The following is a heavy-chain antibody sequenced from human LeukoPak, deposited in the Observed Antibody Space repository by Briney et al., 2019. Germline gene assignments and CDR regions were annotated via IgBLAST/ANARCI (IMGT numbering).Heavy chain of an antibody. CDR2: IDANGGGT. Sequence: GGSLRLSCAASGFTLSGYWMHWVRQVPGKELVWVSRIDANGGGTTYADSVKGRFAISRDNAKNTLYLQMSSLRIEDTAVYYCTRVQAGRSGLMDVWGRGTTVTVSS. CDR3: TRVQAGRSGLMDV. V-gene: IGHV3-74*01. CDR1: GFTLSGYW. D-gene: IGHD2-8*02. J-gene: IGHJ6*02.